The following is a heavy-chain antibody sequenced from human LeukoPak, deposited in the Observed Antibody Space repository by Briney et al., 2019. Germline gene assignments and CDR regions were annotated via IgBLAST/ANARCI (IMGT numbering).Heavy chain of an antibody. CDR2: IYYSGST. D-gene: IGHD2-15*01. CDR1: GGSISSGDYY. CDR3: ARGYCSGGSCYGGGDWFDP. Sequence: PSQTLSLTCTVSGGSISSGDYYWSWIRQPPGKGLEWLGYIYYSGSTYYNPSLKSRVTISVDTSKNQFSLKLSSVTAADTAVYYCARGYCSGGSCYGGGDWFDPWGQGTLVTVSS. V-gene: IGHV4-30-4*01. J-gene: IGHJ5*02.